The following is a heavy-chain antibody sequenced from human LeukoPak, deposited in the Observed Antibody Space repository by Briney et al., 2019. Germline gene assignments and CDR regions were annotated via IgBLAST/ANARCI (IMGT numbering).Heavy chain of an antibody. J-gene: IGHJ6*02. CDR3: ARDSGCSSTSCYYYYGMDV. CDR1: GFTFSSYS. D-gene: IGHD2-2*01. CDR2: ISSSSSYI. V-gene: IGHV3-21*01. Sequence: GGSLRLSCAASGFTFSSYSMNWVRQAPGRGLEWVSSISSSSSYIYYADSVKGRFTISRDNAKNSLYLQMNSLRAEDTAVYYCARDSGCSSTSCYYYYGMDVWGQGTTVTVSS.